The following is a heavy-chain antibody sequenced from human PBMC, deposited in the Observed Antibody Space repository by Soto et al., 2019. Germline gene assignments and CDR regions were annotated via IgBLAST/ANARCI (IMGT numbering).Heavy chain of an antibody. V-gene: IGHV4-30-4*01. CDR1: GGSISSGDYY. CDR3: ARGVKKYYHFWSGYYYYYYGMDV. CDR2: IYYSGST. D-gene: IGHD3-3*01. J-gene: IGHJ6*02. Sequence: QVQLQESGPGLVKPSQTLSLTCTVSGGSISSGDYYWSWIRQPPGKGLEWIGYIYYSGSTYYNPSLKSRVTISVDTSKNQLSLKLSSVTAADTAVYYCARGVKKYYHFWSGYYYYYYGMDVWGPGTTVTVSS.